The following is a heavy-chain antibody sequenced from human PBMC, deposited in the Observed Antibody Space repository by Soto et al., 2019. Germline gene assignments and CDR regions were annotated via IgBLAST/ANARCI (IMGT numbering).Heavy chain of an antibody. V-gene: IGHV3-23*01. J-gene: IGHJ3*02. Sequence: EVQLLESGGGLGQLGGSLRLSCAASGFTFNNYAMNWVRQGPGKGLEWVSIISDSGGTTYYADSVKGRFTISRDNSKNTLYLQMSSLRAEDTALYYCAKEQSRIWYATDGYDIWGQGTMFTVSS. CDR2: ISDSGGTT. CDR3: AKEQSRIWYATDGYDI. CDR1: GFTFNNYA. D-gene: IGHD6-13*01.